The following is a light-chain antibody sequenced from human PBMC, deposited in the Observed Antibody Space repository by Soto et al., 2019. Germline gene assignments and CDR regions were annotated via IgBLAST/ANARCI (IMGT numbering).Light chain of an antibody. CDR3: SAWDNSLNGYV. CDR2: TAG. CDR1: SSNIGSNT. Sequence: QSVLTQPLSVSASPGQRVTVSCSGGSSNIGSNTVAWYQHLPGTAPPRLIFTAGQRPSGVPGRFSGSKSGTSASLAISGLQSEDEGDYYCSAWDNSLNGYVFGPGTKVTVL. V-gene: IGLV1-44*01. J-gene: IGLJ1*01.